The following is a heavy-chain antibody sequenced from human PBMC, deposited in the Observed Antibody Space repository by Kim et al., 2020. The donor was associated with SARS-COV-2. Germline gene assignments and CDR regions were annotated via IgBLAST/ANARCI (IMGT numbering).Heavy chain of an antibody. D-gene: IGHD3-22*01. Sequence: ADAVKGRFTVSRDNAKNTLYLQMENQRVKDTALYNCANDHESSGWPTFDYWGQGTQVTVSS. V-gene: IGHV3-23*01. J-gene: IGHJ4*02. CDR3: ANDHESSGWPTFDY.